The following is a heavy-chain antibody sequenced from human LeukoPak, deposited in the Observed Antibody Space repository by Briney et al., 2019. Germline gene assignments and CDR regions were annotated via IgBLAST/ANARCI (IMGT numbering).Heavy chain of an antibody. CDR3: ARHIGEVVVISDLAFDI. D-gene: IGHD3-22*01. J-gene: IGHJ3*02. CDR1: GGSINSYY. Sequence: SETLSLTCTVSGGSINSYYWSWIRQPPEKGLEWIGYIYYSGSTNYNPSLKSRVTMSPDMSKNQFSLKLSSVAAADTAIYYCARHIGEVVVISDLAFDIWGQGKMVTVSS. CDR2: IYYSGST. V-gene: IGHV4-59*08.